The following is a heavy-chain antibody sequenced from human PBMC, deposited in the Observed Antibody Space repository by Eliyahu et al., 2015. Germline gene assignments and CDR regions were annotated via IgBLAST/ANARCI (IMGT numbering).Heavy chain of an antibody. CDR1: GXPFSSYA. V-gene: IGHV3-23*01. D-gene: IGHD2-15*01. J-gene: IGHJ4*02. CDR3: APNLRVGALFDY. CDR2: ISGSGGST. Sequence: EVQLLESGGGLVQPGGSLRLSCAASGXPFSSYAMSWVRQAPGKGLGWVSAISGSGGSTYYADSVKXRFTISRDNSKNTLYLQMNSLRAEDTAVYYCAPNLRVGALFDYWGQGTLVTVSS.